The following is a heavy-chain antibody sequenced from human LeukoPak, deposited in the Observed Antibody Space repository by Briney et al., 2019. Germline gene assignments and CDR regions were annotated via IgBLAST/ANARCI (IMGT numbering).Heavy chain of an antibody. J-gene: IGHJ5*02. CDR1: GFTFSSYA. D-gene: IGHD6-19*01. CDR3: AKFTRAFGRVAVAKSDLNWFAP. V-gene: IGHV3-23*01. CDR2: ISGSGGST. Sequence: GGSLRLSCAASGFTFSSYAMSWVRQAPGKGLEWVSAISGSGGSTYYADSVKGRFTISRDNSKNTLYLQMNSLRAEDTAVYYCAKFTRAFGRVAVAKSDLNWFAPWGQGPLVTVSS.